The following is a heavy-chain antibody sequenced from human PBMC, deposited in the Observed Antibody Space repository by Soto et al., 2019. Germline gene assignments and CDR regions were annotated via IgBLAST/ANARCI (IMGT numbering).Heavy chain of an antibody. D-gene: IGHD6-19*01. V-gene: IGHV4-59*01. CDR1: GGSISSYY. J-gene: IGHJ6*02. CDR3: AREYSSGWDSNYYYGMDV. CDR2: IYYSGST. Sequence: SETLSLTCTVSGGSISSYYWSWIRQPPGKGLEWIGYIYYSGSTNYNPSLKSRVTISVDTSKNQFSLKPSSVTAADTAVYYCAREYSSGWDSNYYYGMDVWSQGTTVTVSS.